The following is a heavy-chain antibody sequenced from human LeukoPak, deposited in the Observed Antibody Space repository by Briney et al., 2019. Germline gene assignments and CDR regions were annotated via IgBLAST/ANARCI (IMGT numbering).Heavy chain of an antibody. D-gene: IGHD2-15*01. V-gene: IGHV3-21*01. J-gene: IGHJ4*02. CDR1: GFTLSGFI. CDR3: ARNSDWCCSGGTCYNYEGY. Sequence: PGGSLRLSRAASGFTLSGFIMNSGPQAPGKGLEWVSFISSSSSYIYYADSVKGRFTISRDNAQNSLYLQMNRLRAEDTAVYYCARNSDWCCSGGTCYNYEGYWGQGTVVTVSS. CDR2: ISSSSSYI.